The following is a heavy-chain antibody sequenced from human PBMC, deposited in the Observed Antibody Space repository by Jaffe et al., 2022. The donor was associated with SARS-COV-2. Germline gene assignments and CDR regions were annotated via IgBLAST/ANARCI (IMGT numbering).Heavy chain of an antibody. CDR2: ISTDGDNI. V-gene: IGHV3-11*01. J-gene: IGHJ4*02. CDR3: GAYNSGWHF. D-gene: IGHD6-19*01. CDR1: GFIFSDNNNY. Sequence: QVQLVESGGGLVKPGGSLRLSCAASGFIFSDNNNYMSWIRQAPGKGLEWVSHISTDGDNIFYADSVKGRFTISRDNARNSLYLQMTGLRADDTAVYYCGAYNSGWHFWGQGSLVTVSS.